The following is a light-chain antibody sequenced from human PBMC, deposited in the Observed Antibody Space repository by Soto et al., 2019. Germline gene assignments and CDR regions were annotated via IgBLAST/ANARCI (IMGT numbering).Light chain of an antibody. CDR1: QSVSSY. CDR2: EAS. Sequence: EIVLTQSPATLSLSPGERATLSCRASQSVSSYLAWYQQKPGQAPRLLIYEASKRATGIPARFSGSGSGTDFTLTISSLESEDFAAYYCQQRSNWPLTFGGGTKVEIK. V-gene: IGKV3-11*01. J-gene: IGKJ4*01. CDR3: QQRSNWPLT.